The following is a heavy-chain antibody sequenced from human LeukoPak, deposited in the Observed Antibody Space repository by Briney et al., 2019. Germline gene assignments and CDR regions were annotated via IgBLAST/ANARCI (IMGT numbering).Heavy chain of an antibody. CDR2: IYHSGST. CDR3: ARAGYGDYVDY. CDR1: GGSISSYY. J-gene: IGHJ4*02. V-gene: IGHV4-59*01. D-gene: IGHD4-17*01. Sequence: SETLSLTCTVSGGSISSYYWSWIRQPPGKGLEWIGYIYHSGSTNYNPSLKSRVTISVDTSKNQFSLKLSSVTAADTAVYYRARAGYGDYVDYWGQGTLVTVSS.